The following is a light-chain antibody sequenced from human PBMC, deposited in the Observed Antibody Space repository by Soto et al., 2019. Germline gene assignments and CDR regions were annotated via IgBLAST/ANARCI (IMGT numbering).Light chain of an antibody. Sequence: DIQVTQSPSTLSASVGDRVTITCRASQSISSSLAWYQQKPGTAPKLLIYDASSLERGVPSRFSGSGSGTEFTLTISSLQPDDFATYCCQQYGGFSRTFGQGTKV. CDR3: QQYGGFSRT. CDR1: QSISSS. J-gene: IGKJ1*01. V-gene: IGKV1-5*01. CDR2: DAS.